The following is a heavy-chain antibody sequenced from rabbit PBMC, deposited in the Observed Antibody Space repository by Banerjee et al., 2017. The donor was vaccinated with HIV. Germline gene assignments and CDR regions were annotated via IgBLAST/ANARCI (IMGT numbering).Heavy chain of an antibody. CDR2: IFGTGSATT. J-gene: IGHJ4*01. Sequence: QEQLEESGGDLVKPEGSLTLTCTASGFSISGSYWISWVRQAPGKGLEWIAHIFGTGSATTYYATWATGRFTISKTSSTTVTLQMTGLTAADTATYFCARDLILGPGLWGPGTLVTVS. D-gene: IGHD1-1*01. V-gene: IGHV1S45*01. CDR1: GFSISGSYW. CDR3: ARDLILGPGL.